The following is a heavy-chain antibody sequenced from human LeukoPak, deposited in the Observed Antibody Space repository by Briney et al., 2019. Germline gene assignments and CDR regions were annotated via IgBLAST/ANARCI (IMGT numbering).Heavy chain of an antibody. CDR2: IYYSGST. V-gene: IGHV4-39*07. J-gene: IGHJ3*02. D-gene: IGHD3-3*01. CDR1: GGSISSSSYY. CDR3: AGGYDFWSGYYTGQRAFDI. Sequence: SETLSLTCTVSGGSISSSSYYWGWIRQPPGKGLEWIGSIYYSGSTYYNPSLKSRVTISVDTSKNQFSLKLSSVTAADTAVYYCAGGYDFWSGYYTGQRAFDIWGQGTKVTVSS.